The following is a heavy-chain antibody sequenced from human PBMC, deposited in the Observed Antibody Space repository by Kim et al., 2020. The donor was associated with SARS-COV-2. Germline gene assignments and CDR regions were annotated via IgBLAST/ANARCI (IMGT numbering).Heavy chain of an antibody. D-gene: IGHD3-10*01. CDR3: AKDRGAFDI. CDR2: ISYDGSNK. CDR1: GFTFSSYG. V-gene: IGHV3-30*18. Sequence: GGSLRLSCAASGFTFSSYGMHWVRQAPGKGLEWVAVISYDGSNKYYADSVKGRFTISRDNSKNTLYLQMNSLRAEDTAVYYCAKDRGAFDIWGQGTMVTVSS. J-gene: IGHJ3*02.